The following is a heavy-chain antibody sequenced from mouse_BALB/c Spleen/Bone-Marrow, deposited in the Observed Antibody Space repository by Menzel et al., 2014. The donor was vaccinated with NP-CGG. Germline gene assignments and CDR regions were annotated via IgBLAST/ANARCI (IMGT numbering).Heavy chain of an antibody. Sequence: VQLQQSGAELVKPGASVKMSCKASGYTFTSYWMHWGKQRPGQGLEWIGVLDPSDSYTTYNQKFKGKATLTVDTSSNTAYMQLSSLTSEDSAVYDCTRGANPYYYTMDYWGQGTSVTVSS. J-gene: IGHJ4*01. CDR1: GYTFTSYW. CDR2: LDPSDSYT. D-gene: IGHD4-1*01. V-gene: IGHV1S127*01. CDR3: TRGANPYYYTMDY.